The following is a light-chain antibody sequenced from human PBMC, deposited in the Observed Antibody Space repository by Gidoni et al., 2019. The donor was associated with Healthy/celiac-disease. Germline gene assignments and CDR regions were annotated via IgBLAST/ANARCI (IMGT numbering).Light chain of an antibody. V-gene: IGKV3-11*01. CDR1: QSVSSY. Sequence: EIVLTQSPATLYLSPGERATLSCRASQSVSSYLAWYQQKPGQAPRLLIYDASNRATGIPARFSGSGSGTDFTLTISSLESEDFAVYYCQQRSNWPPVTFGGGTKVEIK. J-gene: IGKJ4*01. CDR2: DAS. CDR3: QQRSNWPPVT.